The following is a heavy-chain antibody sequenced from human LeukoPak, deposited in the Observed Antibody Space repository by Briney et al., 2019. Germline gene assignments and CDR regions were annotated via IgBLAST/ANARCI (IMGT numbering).Heavy chain of an antibody. V-gene: IGHV4-30-4*08. CDR1: GGSISSGDYY. D-gene: IGHD3-10*01. CDR2: IYYSGST. Sequence: SETLSLTCTVSGGSISSGDYYWSWIRQPPGKGLEWIGYIYYSGSTYYNPSLKSRVTISVDTSKNQFSLKLSSVTAADTAVYYCARRMVRGTIDYWGQGTLVTVSS. J-gene: IGHJ4*02. CDR3: ARRMVRGTIDY.